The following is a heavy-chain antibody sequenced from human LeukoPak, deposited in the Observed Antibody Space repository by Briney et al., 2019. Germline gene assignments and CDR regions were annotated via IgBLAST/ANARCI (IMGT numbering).Heavy chain of an antibody. J-gene: IGHJ4*02. Sequence: GGSLRLSCAASGFGFSSYVISWVRQAPGKGLEWVSTISGSGGNTYYADSVKGRFTISRDNSENTLYLQMNSLRAEDTAVYYCARDLENYDFWSGYYVFDYWGQGTLVTVSS. CDR2: ISGSGGNT. CDR1: GFGFSSYV. V-gene: IGHV3-23*01. D-gene: IGHD3-3*01. CDR3: ARDLENYDFWSGYYVFDY.